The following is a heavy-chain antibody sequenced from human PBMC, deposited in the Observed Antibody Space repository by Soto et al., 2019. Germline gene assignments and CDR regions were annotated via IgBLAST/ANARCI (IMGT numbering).Heavy chain of an antibody. CDR1: GYTFNTYY. CDR3: ARGSGWVPFDY. D-gene: IGHD6-19*01. CDR2: SNPTGDIS. V-gene: IGHV1-46*02. Sequence: QVQLVQSGADVKKPGASVRLSCKTSGYTFNTYYIHWVRQDPGQGLEWMGMSNPTGDISTYAQKFQGRVTMTRDTSTSTGYMELSSLRFDDAAVYYCARGSGWVPFDYWGQGTLVIVSS. J-gene: IGHJ4*02.